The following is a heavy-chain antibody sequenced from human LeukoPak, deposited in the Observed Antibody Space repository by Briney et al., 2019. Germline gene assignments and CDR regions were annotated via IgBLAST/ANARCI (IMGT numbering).Heavy chain of an antibody. CDR2: ISGSGGST. Sequence: GGSLRLSCAASGFTFSSYAMSWVRQAPGKGLEWVSAISGSGGSTYYADSVKGRFTISRGNSKNTLYLQMNSLRAEDTAVYYCAKVYGSYYDSSGYYSYYFDYWGQGTLVTVSS. V-gene: IGHV3-23*01. CDR3: AKVYGSYYDSSGYYSYYFDY. J-gene: IGHJ4*02. D-gene: IGHD3-22*01. CDR1: GFTFSSYA.